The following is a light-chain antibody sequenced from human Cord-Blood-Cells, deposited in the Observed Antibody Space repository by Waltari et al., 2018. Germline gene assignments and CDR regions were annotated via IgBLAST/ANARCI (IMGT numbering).Light chain of an antibody. CDR2: DAS. CDR1: QSISSW. J-gene: IGKJ5*01. Sequence: DIQMTQSPSTLSASVGDRVTITCRASQSISSWLAWYQQKPGKAPKLLIYDASSLESGVPSRFSGSGSGTEFTLTISSLQPDDFATDYCQQYNSYSIPFGQGTRLEIK. V-gene: IGKV1-5*01. CDR3: QQYNSYSIP.